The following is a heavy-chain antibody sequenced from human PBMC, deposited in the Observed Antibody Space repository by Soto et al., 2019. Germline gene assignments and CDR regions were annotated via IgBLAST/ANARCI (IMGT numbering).Heavy chain of an antibody. CDR1: GYSFTSYW. Sequence: PGESLKISCKGSGYSFTSYWIGWVRQMPGKGLEWMGIIYPGDSDTRYSPSFQGQVTISADKSISTAYLQWSSLKASDTAMYYCARNRDYSNRDWYFDLWGRGTLVTVSS. J-gene: IGHJ2*01. D-gene: IGHD4-4*01. CDR3: ARNRDYSNRDWYFDL. V-gene: IGHV5-51*01. CDR2: IYPGDSDT.